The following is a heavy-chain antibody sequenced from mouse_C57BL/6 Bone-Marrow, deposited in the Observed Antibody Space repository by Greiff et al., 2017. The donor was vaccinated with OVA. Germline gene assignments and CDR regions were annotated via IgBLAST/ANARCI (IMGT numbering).Heavy chain of an antibody. V-gene: IGHV1-55*01. CDR2: IYPGSGGT. CDR3: ARSGITTVEGDFAMDY. J-gene: IGHJ4*01. Sequence: QVHVKQPGAELVKPGASVKLSCKASGYTFTSYWITWVKQRPGQGLEWIGDIYPGSGGTNYNEKFKSKDKLTVETSYSTAYMPLSSLTSADSAVYYCARSGITTVEGDFAMDYWGQGTSVTVSS. D-gene: IGHD1-1*01. CDR1: GYTFTSYW.